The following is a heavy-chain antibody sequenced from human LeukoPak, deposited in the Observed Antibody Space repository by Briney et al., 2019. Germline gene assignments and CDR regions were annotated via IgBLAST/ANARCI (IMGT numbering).Heavy chain of an antibody. CDR2: MSGSGGST. CDR1: GLTLNTYA. V-gene: IGHV3-23*01. Sequence: PGGSLRLSCATSGLTLNTYAMTWVRQAPGKGLEGVSGMSGSGGSTYYADSVKGRFTISRDNSKNTLILQMSSLRDDDTAVYYCAKGVGGAFTMAREGAFDIWGQGTMVTVSS. D-gene: IGHD3-10*01. J-gene: IGHJ3*02. CDR3: AKGVGGAFTMAREGAFDI.